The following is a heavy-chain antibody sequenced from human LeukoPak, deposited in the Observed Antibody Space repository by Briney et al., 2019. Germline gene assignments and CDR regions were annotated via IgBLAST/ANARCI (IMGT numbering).Heavy chain of an antibody. CDR3: ARHFERVRNSWYHDY. CDR2: IYYSGST. CDR1: GGSISSSSYY. Sequence: SETLSLTCTVSGGSISSSSYYWGWIRQPPGKGLEWIGSIYYSGSTYYNPSLESRVTISVDTSKNQFSLKLNSVTAADTAVYYCARHFERVRNSWYHDYWGQGTLVTVSS. D-gene: IGHD6-13*01. V-gene: IGHV4-39*01. J-gene: IGHJ4*02.